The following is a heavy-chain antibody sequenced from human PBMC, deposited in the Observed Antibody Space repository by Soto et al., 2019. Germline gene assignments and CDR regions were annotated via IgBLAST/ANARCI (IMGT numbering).Heavy chain of an antibody. V-gene: IGHV4-31*03. J-gene: IGHJ4*01. D-gene: IGHD1-26*01. CDR3: ARDRSGSRYLYHL. Sequence: PSETLSLTCTVSGASISSGGYYWTWIRQYLGKGLEWIGYVYYGGNTNFNPSLRSRVAMSVDRSKNQFSLELKSVTVADTAVYYCARDRSGSRYLYHLRGKGTWVTVS. CDR2: VYYGGNT. CDR1: GASISSGGYY.